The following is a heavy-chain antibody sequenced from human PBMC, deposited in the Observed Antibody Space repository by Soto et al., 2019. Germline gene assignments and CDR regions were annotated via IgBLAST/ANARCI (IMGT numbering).Heavy chain of an antibody. V-gene: IGHV1-18*01. CDR3: ASGDCSGGRCYPYYYYGMDV. J-gene: IGHJ6*02. CDR2: ISSYNGNT. CDR1: GYTFNSYG. Sequence: QVHLEQSGAEVKKPGASVKVSCKASGYTFNSYGISWVRQAPGQGLEWMGWISSYNGNTIYVQGLQGRVTMTVDTSTSTAYMELRSLTSDDTAVYYCASGDCSGGRCYPYYYYGMDVWGQGTTVIVSS. D-gene: IGHD2-15*01.